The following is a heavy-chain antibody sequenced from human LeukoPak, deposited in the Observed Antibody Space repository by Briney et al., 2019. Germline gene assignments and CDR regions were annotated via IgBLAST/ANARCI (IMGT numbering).Heavy chain of an antibody. CDR3: ARDSPDDYGDYDY. Sequence: ASVKVSCKASGYTFTSYDINWVRQASGQGLEWMGWMSPKTGNTGYAQKFQGRVTITRDTSISTAYMELSSLTSEDTAVYYCARDSPDDYGDYDYWGQGTLVTVSS. D-gene: IGHD4-17*01. J-gene: IGHJ4*02. CDR2: MSPKTGNT. CDR1: GYTFTSYD. V-gene: IGHV1-8*03.